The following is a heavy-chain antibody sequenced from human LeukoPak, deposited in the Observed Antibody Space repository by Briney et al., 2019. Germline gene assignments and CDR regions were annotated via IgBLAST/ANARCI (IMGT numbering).Heavy chain of an antibody. D-gene: IGHD3-10*01. J-gene: IGHJ4*02. CDR1: GFTFSSYA. CDR3: ARDSTYYYDSGSSGPHYFDN. Sequence: PGGSLRPSCAASGFTFSSYAMHWVRQAPGKGLEWVSIISSGGVYDYYADSVKGRFTISRDNSKNTLYLQLNSLTTEDTAVYYCARDSTYYYDSGSSGPHYFDNWGQGTLVTVSS. CDR2: ISSGGVYD. V-gene: IGHV3-30*01.